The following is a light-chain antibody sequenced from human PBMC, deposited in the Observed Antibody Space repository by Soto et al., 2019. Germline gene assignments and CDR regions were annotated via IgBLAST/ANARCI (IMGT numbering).Light chain of an antibody. CDR2: KAS. Sequence: EIQMTQSPSTLSGSVADRVTITCRVSQTISSWLAWYQQKPGKAPRLLIYKASTLKSGVPSRFSGSGSGTEFTLTISSLQPDDFATYYCQHYNSYSEAFGQGTKVDI. J-gene: IGKJ1*01. CDR1: QTISSW. CDR3: QHYNSYSEA. V-gene: IGKV1-5*03.